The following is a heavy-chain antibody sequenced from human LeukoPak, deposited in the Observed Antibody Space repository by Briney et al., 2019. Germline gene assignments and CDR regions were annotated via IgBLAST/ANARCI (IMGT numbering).Heavy chain of an antibody. CDR1: GFTFSSYA. CDR2: ISGGDGTT. D-gene: IGHD4-17*01. CDR3: AKGRESGVTTVIVDY. Sequence: GGSLRLSCAASGFTFSSYAMSWVRQAPGKGLKWVSVISGGDGTTDYADSVKGRFTISRDNSKNTLYLQMNSLRAEDTAIYYCAKGRESGVTTVIVDYWGQGTLVTVSS. V-gene: IGHV3-23*01. J-gene: IGHJ4*02.